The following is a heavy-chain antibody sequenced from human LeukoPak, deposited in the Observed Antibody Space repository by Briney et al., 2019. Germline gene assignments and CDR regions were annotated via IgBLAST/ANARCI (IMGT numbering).Heavy chain of an antibody. J-gene: IGHJ4*02. CDR3: ARESPPHYYDSSGYSGLKLDY. Sequence: SQTLSLTCAISGDSVSSNSAAWNWIRQSPSRGLEWLGRTYYRSKWYNDYAVSVKSRITINPDTSKNQFSLQLNSVTPEDTAVYYCARESPPHYYDSSGYSGLKLDYWGQGTLVTVSS. D-gene: IGHD3-22*01. V-gene: IGHV6-1*01. CDR2: TYYRSKWYN. CDR1: GDSVSSNSAA.